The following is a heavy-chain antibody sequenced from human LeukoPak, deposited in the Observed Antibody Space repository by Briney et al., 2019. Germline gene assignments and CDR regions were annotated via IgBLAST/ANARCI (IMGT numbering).Heavy chain of an antibody. Sequence: GGSLRLSCAASGFTFSSYSMNWVRQAPGKGLEWVSSISSSSSYIYYADSVKGRFTISRDNAKNSLYLQMNSLEAEATAVYYCARDALVPLKWTPFDYWGQGTLVTVSS. CDR2: ISSSSSYI. D-gene: IGHD6-13*01. CDR3: ARDALVPLKWTPFDY. J-gene: IGHJ4*02. V-gene: IGHV3-21*01. CDR1: GFTFSSYS.